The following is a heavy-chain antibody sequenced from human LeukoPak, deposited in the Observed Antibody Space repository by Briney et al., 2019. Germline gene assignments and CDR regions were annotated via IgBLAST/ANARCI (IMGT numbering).Heavy chain of an antibody. CDR2: ISGSGDST. CDR3: TRGNRNPFDY. CDR1: GFTFSSYA. D-gene: IGHD1-14*01. V-gene: IGHV3-23*01. J-gene: IGHJ4*02. Sequence: GGSLRLSCAASGFTFSSYAMSWVRQAPGKGLEWVSAISGSGDSTYYADSVKGRFTISRDNSKNTMYIQMNNLRAEDTAMYYCTRGNRNPFDYWGQGTLVTVSS.